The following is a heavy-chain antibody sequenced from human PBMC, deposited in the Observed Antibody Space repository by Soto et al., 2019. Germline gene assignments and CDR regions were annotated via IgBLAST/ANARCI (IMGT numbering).Heavy chain of an antibody. D-gene: IGHD2-15*01. J-gene: IGHJ6*04. CDR2: ISSSSSYI. CDR3: VYWELVAPSQDM. Sequence: SGGSLRLSCAASGFTFGSYSMNWVGQGPGKGLEWVSSISSSSSYIYYADSVKGRFTISRDNAKNSLYLQMNSLRAEDTAVYYCVYWELVAPSQDMWGKATTITDCS. CDR1: GFTFGSYS. V-gene: IGHV3-21*01.